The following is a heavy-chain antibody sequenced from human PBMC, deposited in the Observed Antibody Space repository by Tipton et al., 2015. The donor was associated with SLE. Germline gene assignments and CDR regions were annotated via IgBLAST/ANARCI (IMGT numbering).Heavy chain of an antibody. V-gene: IGHV1-18*01. Sequence: QVQLVQSGGEVKKPGASVKVSCKASGYSFRTYGISWVRHAPGKGLEWMGWISTYNGNTNYAQKVQGRLTITTDTSTSTAYMELRSLRSDDTAVYYCARDRISYSSYSDSDYWGQGTLVTVSS. CDR1: GYSFRTYG. D-gene: IGHD6-6*01. CDR3: ARDRISYSSYSDSDY. CDR2: ISTYNGNT. J-gene: IGHJ4*02.